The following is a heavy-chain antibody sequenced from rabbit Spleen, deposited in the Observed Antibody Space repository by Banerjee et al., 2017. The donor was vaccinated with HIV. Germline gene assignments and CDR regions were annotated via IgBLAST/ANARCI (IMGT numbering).Heavy chain of an antibody. V-gene: IGHV1S40*01. CDR2: ILGGSSGAT. D-gene: IGHD4-2*01. Sequence: QSLEESGGDLVKPEGSLTLTCTVSGIDFRSYYLDSMCWVRQAPGKGLEWIACILGGSSGATYYANWAKGRFTISKTSSTTVTLQMTSLTTADTATYFCARDVGIDVYRFSLWGPGTLVTVS. CDR3: ARDVGIDVYRFSL. J-gene: IGHJ4*01. CDR1: GIDFRSYYLDS.